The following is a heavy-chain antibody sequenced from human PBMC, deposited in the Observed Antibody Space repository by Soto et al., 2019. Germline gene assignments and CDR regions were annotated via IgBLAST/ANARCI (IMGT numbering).Heavy chain of an antibody. V-gene: IGHV1-24*01. D-gene: IGHD2-15*01. J-gene: IGHJ1*01. Sequence: ASVKVSCKVSGYTLTELSMHWVRQAPGKGLEWMGGFDPEDGETIYAQKFQGRVTMTEDTSTDTAYMELSSLRVDDTAVYYCANLGYCSGSTCPLQHWGQGTLVTVSS. CDR2: FDPEDGET. CDR1: GYTLTELS. CDR3: ANLGYCSGSTCPLQH.